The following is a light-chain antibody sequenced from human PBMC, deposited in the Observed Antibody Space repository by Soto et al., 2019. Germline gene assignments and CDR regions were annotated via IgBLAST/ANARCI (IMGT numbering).Light chain of an antibody. CDR2: AAS. CDR1: QSIGNS. CDR3: QQSSGSGGLT. J-gene: IGKJ4*01. V-gene: IGKV1-39*01. Sequence: DIQMTQSPSSLSASVGDRVTITCRASQSIGNSLNCYQQRPGKAPNLLIYAASNVESGVPSRFTGGGSGTDFTLTINNLQPEDFSTYYCQQSSGSGGLTFGGGTKVEIK.